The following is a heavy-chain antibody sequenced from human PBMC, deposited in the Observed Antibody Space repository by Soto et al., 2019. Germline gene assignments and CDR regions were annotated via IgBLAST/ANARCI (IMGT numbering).Heavy chain of an antibody. Sequence: QVQLQESGPGLVKPSQTLSLTCTVSGGSISSGGYYWSWIRQHPGKGLEWIGYIHYSGSTYYNPSLKSRVTISVVMSQNQFSLKLSSVTAADTAVYYCAREEWYGGYFFDYWGQGTLVTVSS. D-gene: IGHD1-26*01. J-gene: IGHJ4*02. CDR2: IHYSGST. CDR1: GGSISSGGYY. V-gene: IGHV4-31*03. CDR3: AREEWYGGYFFDY.